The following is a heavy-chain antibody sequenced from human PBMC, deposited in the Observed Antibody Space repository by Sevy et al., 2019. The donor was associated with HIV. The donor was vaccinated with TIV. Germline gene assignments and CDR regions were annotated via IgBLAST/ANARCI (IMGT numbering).Heavy chain of an antibody. CDR3: ARRAGNWDYFDY. CDR1: GFSFSDYY. D-gene: IGHD7-27*01. CDR2: ISGISTYT. Sequence: GGSPRLSCAASGFSFSDYYVSWIRQAPGKGLEWVSYISGISTYTNYADSVKGRFTISRDNAKNSMYLQLNSLRAEDTAVYYCARRAGNWDYFDYWGQGTLVTVSS. V-gene: IGHV3-11*06. J-gene: IGHJ4*02.